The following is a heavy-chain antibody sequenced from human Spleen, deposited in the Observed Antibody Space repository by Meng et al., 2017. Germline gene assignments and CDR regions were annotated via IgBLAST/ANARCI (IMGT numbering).Heavy chain of an antibody. CDR3: ARDGNYYDSQGRMDV. Sequence: ASVKVSCKASGYTFTNYAMHWVRQAPGQRLEWMGWINADNGNTKYSQKFQGRVTITRDTSASTAYMELSSLRSEDTAVYYCARDGNYYDSQGRMDVWGQGTTVTVSS. J-gene: IGHJ6*02. V-gene: IGHV1-3*01. D-gene: IGHD3-22*01. CDR1: GYTFTNYA. CDR2: INADNGNT.